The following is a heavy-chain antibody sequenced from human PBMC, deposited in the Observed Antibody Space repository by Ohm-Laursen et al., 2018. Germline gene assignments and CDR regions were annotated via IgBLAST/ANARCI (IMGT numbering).Heavy chain of an antibody. V-gene: IGHV4-4*07. J-gene: IGHJ4*02. Sequence: PGTLSLTCTVSGGSISSYYWSWIRQPAGKGLEWIVRIYTSGSTNYNPSLKSRVTMSVDTSKNQFSLKLSSVTAADTAVYYFARDPGGYRYGNFDYWGQGTLVTVSS. D-gene: IGHD5-18*01. CDR2: IYTSGST. CDR1: GGSISSYY. CDR3: ARDPGGYRYGNFDY.